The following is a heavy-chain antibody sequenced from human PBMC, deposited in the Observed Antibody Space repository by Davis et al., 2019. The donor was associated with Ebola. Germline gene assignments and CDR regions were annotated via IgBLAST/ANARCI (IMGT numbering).Heavy chain of an antibody. CDR1: GFTFSTYA. J-gene: IGHJ3*02. CDR3: ARDRITMVQGVIIDHDAFDI. Sequence: GGSLRLSCAASGFTFSTYAMSWVRQAPGKGLEWVSAISGSGGGTYYADSVKGRFTISRDNSKNTLYLQMNSLRAEDTAVYYCARDRITMVQGVIIDHDAFDIWGQGTMVTVSS. CDR2: ISGSGGGT. D-gene: IGHD3-10*01. V-gene: IGHV3-23*01.